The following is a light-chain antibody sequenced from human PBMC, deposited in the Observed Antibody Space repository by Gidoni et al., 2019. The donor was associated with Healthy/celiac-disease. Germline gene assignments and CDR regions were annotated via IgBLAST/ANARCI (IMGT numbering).Light chain of an antibody. V-gene: IGLV3-1*01. CDR1: KLGETY. CDR3: QAWDSSTV. Sequence: SYELTQPPSVSVSPGQTASITCSGDKLGETYACWYQQKPGQSPVLVIYQASKRPSGIPELFSCSNSGNTATLTIRGTQAMDEADYYFQAWDSSTVFGGGTKLTVL. J-gene: IGLJ2*01. CDR2: QAS.